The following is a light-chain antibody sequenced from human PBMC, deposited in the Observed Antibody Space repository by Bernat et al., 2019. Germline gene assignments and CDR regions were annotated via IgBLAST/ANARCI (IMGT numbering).Light chain of an antibody. J-gene: IGLJ1*01. Sequence: SYVLTQPPSVSVAPGQTATITCGGNNIGTKSVNWYQQKPGQAPVLVMYSDSGRPSGIPERISGSNSGNTATLTISRVEAGDEADYYCQVWDSNSDHYVFGPGSKLTVL. CDR1: NIGTKS. CDR3: QVWDSNSDHYV. V-gene: IGLV3-21*04. CDR2: SDS.